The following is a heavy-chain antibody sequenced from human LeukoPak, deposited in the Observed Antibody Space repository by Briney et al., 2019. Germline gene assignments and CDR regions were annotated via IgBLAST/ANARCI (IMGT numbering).Heavy chain of an antibody. CDR1: GGSISSYY. CDR3: AREVRVYGMDV. D-gene: IGHD3-10*01. Sequence: SETLSLTCTVSGGSISSYYWSWIRQPPGKGLEWIGYIYYSGSTNYNPSLKSRVTISVDTSKNQFSLKLSSVTAADTAVYYCAREVRVYGMDVWGQGTTVTVSS. V-gene: IGHV4-59*12. CDR2: IYYSGST. J-gene: IGHJ6*02.